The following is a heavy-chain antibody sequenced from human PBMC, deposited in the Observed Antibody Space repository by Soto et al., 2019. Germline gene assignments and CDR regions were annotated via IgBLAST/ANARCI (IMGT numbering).Heavy chain of an antibody. CDR2: ISYDGSNK. CDR1: GFTFSSYA. V-gene: IGHV3-30-3*01. J-gene: IGHJ3*02. D-gene: IGHD3-9*01. CDR3: ARVGDKGAFDI. Sequence: QVQLVESGGGVVQPGRSLRLSCAASGFTFSSYAMHWVRQAPGKGLEWVAVISYDGSNKYYADSVKGRFTISRDNSKNTLYLQMNSLRAEDTAVYYCARVGDKGAFDIWGQGTIVTVSS.